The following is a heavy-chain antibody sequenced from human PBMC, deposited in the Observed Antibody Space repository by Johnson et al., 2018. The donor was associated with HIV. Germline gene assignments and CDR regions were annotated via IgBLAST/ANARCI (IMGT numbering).Heavy chain of an antibody. D-gene: IGHD3-10*01. J-gene: IGHJ3*02. CDR1: GFSLSDYA. CDR2: MSYDGSKE. Sequence: QVQLVESGGGVVQPGRSLRLSCAASGFSLSDYAIHWVRQAPVKGLEWVGVMSYDGSKENYADSVKGRFTISRDNSKNTVYLQMNILRPEDTAVYYCARDRFGSGRPNAFDMWGQGTMVTVSS. CDR3: ARDRFGSGRPNAFDM. V-gene: IGHV3-30-3*01.